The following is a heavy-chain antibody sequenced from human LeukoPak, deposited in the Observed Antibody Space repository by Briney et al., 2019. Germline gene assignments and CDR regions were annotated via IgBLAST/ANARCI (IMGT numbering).Heavy chain of an antibody. CDR1: GGTFSSYA. J-gene: IGHJ4*02. CDR2: IIPIFGTA. V-gene: IGHV1-69*05. D-gene: IGHD4-17*01. CDR3: ARVRFYGARGYYFDY. Sequence: SVKVSCKASGGTFSSYAISWVRQAPGQGLEWMGRIIPIFGTANYAQKFQGRVTITTDESTSTAYLELSSLRSEDTAVYYCARVRFYGARGYYFDYWGQGTLVTVSS.